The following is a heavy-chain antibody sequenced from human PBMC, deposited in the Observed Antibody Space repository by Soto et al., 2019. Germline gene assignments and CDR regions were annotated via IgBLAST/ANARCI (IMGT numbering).Heavy chain of an antibody. J-gene: IGHJ4*02. Sequence: PSETLSLTCTVSGGSISSYDWSWIRQPPGKGLEWIGYIYYSGSTSYNPSLKSRVTISVDTSKNQFSLKLSSVTAADTAVYYCARRYGVYFDYWGQGTLVTVSS. CDR2: IYYSGST. CDR3: ARRYGVYFDY. V-gene: IGHV4-59*08. CDR1: GGSISSYD. D-gene: IGHD4-17*01.